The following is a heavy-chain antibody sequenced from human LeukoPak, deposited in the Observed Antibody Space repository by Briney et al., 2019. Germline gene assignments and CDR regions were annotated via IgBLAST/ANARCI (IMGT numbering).Heavy chain of an antibody. J-gene: IGHJ4*02. D-gene: IGHD3-16*01. CDR2: IKSKTDGGTT. CDR3: TTSSSGYAFDY. V-gene: IGHV3-15*01. Sequence: GGSLRLSCAASGFTFSNAWMSWVRQAPGKGLEWVGRIKSKTDGGTTDYAAPVKGRFTISRDDSKNTLYLQMNSLKTEDTDVYYCTTSSSGYAFDYWGQGTLVTVSS. CDR1: GFTFSNAW.